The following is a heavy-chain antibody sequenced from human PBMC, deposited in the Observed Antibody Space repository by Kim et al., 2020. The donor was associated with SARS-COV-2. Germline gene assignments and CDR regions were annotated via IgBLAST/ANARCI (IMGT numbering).Heavy chain of an antibody. CDR1: GGSFSGYY. D-gene: IGHD2-15*01. V-gene: IGHV4-34*01. J-gene: IGHJ4*02. CDR3: ASLGYCSGGSCLQPFDY. CDR2: INHSGST. Sequence: SETLSLTCAVYGGSFSGYYWSWIRQPPGKGLEWIGEINHSGSTNYNPSLKSRVTISVDTSKNQFSLKLSSVTAADTAVYYCASLGYCSGGSCLQPFDYWGQGTLVTVSS.